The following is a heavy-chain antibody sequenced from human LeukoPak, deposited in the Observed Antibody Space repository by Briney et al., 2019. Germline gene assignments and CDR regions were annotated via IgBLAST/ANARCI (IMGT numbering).Heavy chain of an antibody. D-gene: IGHD1-26*01. CDR2: IYTSGST. CDR3: ARGNSGSYFRRLRCAFDI. V-gene: IGHV4-61*02. CDR1: GNSISSGDNY. Sequence: PSQTLSLTCTVSGNSISSGDNYWSWIRQPAGNGLEWIGRIYTSGSTNYNPSLKSRVTMSVDTSKNQFSLKLSSVTAADTAVYYCARGNSGSYFRRLRCAFDIWGQGTMVTVSS. J-gene: IGHJ3*02.